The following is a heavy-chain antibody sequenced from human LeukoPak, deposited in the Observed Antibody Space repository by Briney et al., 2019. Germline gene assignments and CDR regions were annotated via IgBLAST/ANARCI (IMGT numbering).Heavy chain of an antibody. D-gene: IGHD3-10*01. J-gene: IGHJ4*02. CDR3: AKDWASMVLDY. CDR1: GFTLDDYG. Sequence: GGSLRLSCAASGFTLDDYGMSWVRQARGRGLEWVSGINWNGGSTGYADSVKGRFTISRDNSKNTLYLQMNSLRAEDTAVYYCAKDWASMVLDYWGQGTLVSVSS. CDR2: INWNGGST. V-gene: IGHV3-20*04.